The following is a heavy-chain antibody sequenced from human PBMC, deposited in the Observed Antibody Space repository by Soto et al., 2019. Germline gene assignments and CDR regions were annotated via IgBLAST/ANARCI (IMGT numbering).Heavy chain of an antibody. D-gene: IGHD3-10*01. J-gene: IGHJ6*02. CDR3: ARRGSGSDYGMDV. Sequence: QVQLQESGPGLVKPSETLSLTCTVSGGSISSYYWSWIRQPPGKGLEWIGYIYYSGSTNYNPSLKSRVTISVDTSKNQFSLKLSSVTAADTAVYYCARRGSGSDYGMDVWGQGTTVTVSS. CDR2: IYYSGST. CDR1: GGSISSYY. V-gene: IGHV4-59*01.